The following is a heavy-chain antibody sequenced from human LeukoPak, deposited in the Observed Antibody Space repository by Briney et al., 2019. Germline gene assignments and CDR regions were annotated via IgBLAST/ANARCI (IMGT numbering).Heavy chain of an antibody. D-gene: IGHD3-9*01. CDR1: GFTFSSYA. J-gene: IGHJ4*02. V-gene: IGHV3-23*01. Sequence: GGSLRLSCAASGFTFSSYAMSWVRQAPGKGLEWVAAIRGSGGSTYYADSVKGRFTISRDNSKNTLYLQMNSLRAEDTAVYYCAKAGGWDYDILTGYYISPHFDYWGQGTLVTVSS. CDR2: IRGSGGST. CDR3: AKAGGWDYDILTGYYISPHFDY.